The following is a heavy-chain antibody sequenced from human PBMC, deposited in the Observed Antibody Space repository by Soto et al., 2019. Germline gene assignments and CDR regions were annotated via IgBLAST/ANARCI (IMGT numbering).Heavy chain of an antibody. CDR2: IYYSGST. V-gene: IGHV4-39*01. J-gene: IGHJ5*02. CDR1: GGSISSSSYY. D-gene: IGHD1-1*01. CDR3: ARRPTGGSWFDP. Sequence: QLQLQESGPGLVKPSETLSLTCTVSGGSISSSSYYWGWIRQPPGKGLEWIGSIYYSGSTYYNPSLKSRVTISVDTSKNQFSLKLSSVTAADTAVYYCARRPTGGSWFDPWGQGTLVTVSS.